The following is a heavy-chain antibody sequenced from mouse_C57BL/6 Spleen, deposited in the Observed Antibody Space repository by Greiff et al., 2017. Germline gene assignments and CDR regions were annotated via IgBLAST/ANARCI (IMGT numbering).Heavy chain of an antibody. CDR2: IDPNSGGT. J-gene: IGHJ3*01. V-gene: IGHV1-72*01. CDR3: AREEALYYYGSSLAY. CDR1: GYTFTSYW. Sequence: QVQLKQPGAELVKPGASVKLSCKASGYTFTSYWMHWVKQRPGRGLEWIGRIDPNSGGTKYNEKFKSKATLTVDKPSSTAYMQLSSLTSEDSAVYYCAREEALYYYGSSLAYWGQGTLVTVSA. D-gene: IGHD1-1*01.